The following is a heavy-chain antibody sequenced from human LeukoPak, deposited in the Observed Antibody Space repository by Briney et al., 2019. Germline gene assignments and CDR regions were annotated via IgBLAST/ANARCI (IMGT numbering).Heavy chain of an antibody. J-gene: IGHJ4*02. CDR2: ISGSGGST. V-gene: IGHV3-23*01. Sequence: GGSLRLPCAASGFTFGSYAMYWVRQAPGKGLEWVSGISGSGGSTFYADSVKGRFTISRDNYENTVYLQVTSMRADDTAVYYCAKTTAGYSSGRYPGWPVDYWGQGTLVTVSS. CDR1: GFTFGSYA. D-gene: IGHD6-19*01. CDR3: AKTTAGYSSGRYPGWPVDY.